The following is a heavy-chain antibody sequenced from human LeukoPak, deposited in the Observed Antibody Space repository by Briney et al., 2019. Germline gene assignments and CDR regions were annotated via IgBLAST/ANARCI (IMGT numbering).Heavy chain of an antibody. Sequence: KSSETLSLTCTVSGGTIRGDYWSWIRQHPGKGLEWIGYIYYSGSTYYNPSLKSRVTISVDTSKNQFSLKLSSVTAADTAVYYCARVYYDILTGYYRSVGYFDYWGQGTLVTVSS. D-gene: IGHD3-9*01. CDR1: GGTIRGDY. J-gene: IGHJ4*02. CDR2: IYYSGST. CDR3: ARVYYDILTGYYRSVGYFDY. V-gene: IGHV4-31*03.